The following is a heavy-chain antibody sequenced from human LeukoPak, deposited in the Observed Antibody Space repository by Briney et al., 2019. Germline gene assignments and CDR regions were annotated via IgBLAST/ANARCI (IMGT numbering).Heavy chain of an antibody. J-gene: IGHJ4*02. D-gene: IGHD3-10*01. CDR1: GYTFTGHY. Sequence: ASVKVSCKTSGYTFTGHYLHWVRQAPGQGLEWMGWINPNSGATNYAQNFQGRVTMTRDTSINTAYMELSSLTSDDTAVYYCARDLEGYHYGSGNYPQWGQGTLITVSS. CDR3: ARDLEGYHYGSGNYPQ. CDR2: INPNSGAT. V-gene: IGHV1-2*02.